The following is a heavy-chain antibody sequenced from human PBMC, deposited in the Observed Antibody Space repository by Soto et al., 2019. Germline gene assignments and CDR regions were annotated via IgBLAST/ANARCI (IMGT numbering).Heavy chain of an antibody. CDR1: GFTFTGSA. CDR3: ARQPVPELEPTSPYYTGLDV. D-gene: IGHD1-1*01. CDR2: SRNKANAYAT. J-gene: IGHJ6*02. V-gene: IGHV3-73*01. Sequence: PGGSLRLSCAVSGFTFTGSAFPCVRQTSGKGLEWVVRSRNKANAYATAYAVSVRGRFTISRDDSKRTAELPMNGLRAAATALYYCARQPVPELEPTSPYYTGLDVWGQAPTVTVSS.